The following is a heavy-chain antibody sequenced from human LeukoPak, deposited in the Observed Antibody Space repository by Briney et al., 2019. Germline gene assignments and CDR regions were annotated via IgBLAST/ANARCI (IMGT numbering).Heavy chain of an antibody. J-gene: IGHJ4*02. D-gene: IGHD5-24*01. V-gene: IGHV3-21*01. CDR1: GFTFSSYS. CDR2: ISSSSSYI. Sequence: GGSLRLSCAASGFTFSSYSMNWVRQAPGKGLEWVSSISSSSSYIYYADSVKGRFTISRDNAKNSLHLQMNSLRAEDTAVYYCARDRDGDGYNFDYWGQGTLVTVSS. CDR3: ARDRDGDGYNFDY.